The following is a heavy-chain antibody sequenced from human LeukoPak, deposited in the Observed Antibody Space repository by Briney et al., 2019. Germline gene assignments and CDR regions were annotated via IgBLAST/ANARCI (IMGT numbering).Heavy chain of an antibody. CDR1: GFTFSSIH. D-gene: IGHD1-14*01. V-gene: IGHV3-53*01. J-gene: IGHJ4*02. CDR2: TYTGGNS. Sequence: GGSLRLSCAASGFTFSSIHMVWVRQAPGKGLEWVSVTYTGGNSYYADSVKGRFIISRDISKNTLYLQMNSLRAEDTAVYYCARKPIDYWGQGTLVTVSS. CDR3: ARKPIDY.